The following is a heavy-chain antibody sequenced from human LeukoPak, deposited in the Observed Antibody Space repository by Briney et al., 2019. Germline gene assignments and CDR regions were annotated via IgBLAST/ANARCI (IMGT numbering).Heavy chain of an antibody. CDR3: AKLRYDYVWGSYHYYYFDY. D-gene: IGHD3-16*02. V-gene: IGHV3-11*03. J-gene: IGHJ4*02. Sequence: SVKGRFTISRDDAKNSLYLQMNSLRAEDTAVYYCAKLRYDYVWGSYHYYYFDYWGLGTLVSVSS.